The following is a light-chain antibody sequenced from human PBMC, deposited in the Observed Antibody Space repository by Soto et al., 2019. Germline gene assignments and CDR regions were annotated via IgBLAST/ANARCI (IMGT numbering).Light chain of an antibody. CDR1: QAVSTN. J-gene: IGKJ2*03. V-gene: IGKV3-15*01. CDR2: GSS. CDR3: QHYNNWPPYS. Sequence: ETVMTQSPETLSVSPGESATLSCRASQAVSTNLAWFHHKPGQTPRLVLYGSSKRATGIPARFSGSGSGRHFTLTISRLQSEDFGVYYCQHYNNWPPYSFGQGTKVEIK.